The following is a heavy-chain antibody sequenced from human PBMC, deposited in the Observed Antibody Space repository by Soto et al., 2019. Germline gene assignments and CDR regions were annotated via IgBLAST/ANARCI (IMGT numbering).Heavy chain of an antibody. CDR2: IIPIFGTA. Sequence: QVQLVQSGAEVKKPGSSVKVSCKASGGTFSSYAISWVRQAPGQGLEWMGGIIPIFGTANYAQKFQGRVTITADESTSKAYMELSSLRSEDTAVYYCAREGARGNYHYYGMDVWGQGTTVTVSS. J-gene: IGHJ6*02. CDR1: GGTFSSYA. D-gene: IGHD4-4*01. V-gene: IGHV1-69*01. CDR3: AREGARGNYHYYGMDV.